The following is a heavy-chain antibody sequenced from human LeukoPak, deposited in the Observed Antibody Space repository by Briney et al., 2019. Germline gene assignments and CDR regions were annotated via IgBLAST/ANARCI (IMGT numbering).Heavy chain of an antibody. Sequence: SETLYLTCTATGDPNSSYYWSWIRQPPGKGLERIGYIYYSGSTNYNPSLKSRVTISVDTSKNQFSLKLSSVTAADTAVYYCARVQKSGLLWFGEFYWFDPWGQGTLVTVSS. D-gene: IGHD3-10*01. V-gene: IGHV4-59*01. CDR3: ARVQKSGLLWFGEFYWFDP. CDR1: GDPNSSYY. J-gene: IGHJ5*02. CDR2: IYYSGST.